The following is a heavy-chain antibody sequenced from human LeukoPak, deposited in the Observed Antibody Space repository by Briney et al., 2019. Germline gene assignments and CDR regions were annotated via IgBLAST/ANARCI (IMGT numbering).Heavy chain of an antibody. J-gene: IGHJ3*02. Sequence: GGSLRLSCAASGFTFSNYAMNWVRQAPGKGLEWFSFINSNSRTIYYADSVKGRFTISRDNAKNSLYLQMDSLRAEDTGLYYCARDTWYSNSWLHAFDIWGRGTMVTVSS. CDR2: INSNSRTI. D-gene: IGHD6-13*01. V-gene: IGHV3-48*01. CDR3: ARDTWYSNSWLHAFDI. CDR1: GFTFSNYA.